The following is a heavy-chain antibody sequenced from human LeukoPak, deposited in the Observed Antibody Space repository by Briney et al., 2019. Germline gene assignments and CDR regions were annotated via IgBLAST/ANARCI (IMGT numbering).Heavy chain of an antibody. Sequence: PSETLSLTCTVSGGSIRSYYWSWIRQPPGKGLEWIGFIYASGSTNYNPSLKSRVTISVDTSKNQFSLKLSSVTAADTAVYYCARAGRYGGNSGLANWYFDLWGRGTLVTVSS. CDR1: GGSIRSYY. J-gene: IGHJ2*01. CDR3: ARAGRYGGNSGLANWYFDL. CDR2: IYASGST. D-gene: IGHD2-21*02. V-gene: IGHV4-59*12.